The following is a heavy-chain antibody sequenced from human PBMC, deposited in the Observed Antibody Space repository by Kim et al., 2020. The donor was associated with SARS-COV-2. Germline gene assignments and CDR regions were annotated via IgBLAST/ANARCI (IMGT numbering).Heavy chain of an antibody. CDR2: IYSGGST. CDR3: ARVYSQPPLGWFDP. D-gene: IGHD5-18*01. V-gene: IGHV3-53*04. Sequence: GGSLRLSCAASGFTVSSNYMSWVRQAPGKGLEWVSVIYSGGSTYYADSVKGRFNISRHNSKNTLYLQMNSLRAEDTAGYYCARVYSQPPLGWFDPWGQGTLVTVPS. CDR1: GFTVSSNY. J-gene: IGHJ5*02.